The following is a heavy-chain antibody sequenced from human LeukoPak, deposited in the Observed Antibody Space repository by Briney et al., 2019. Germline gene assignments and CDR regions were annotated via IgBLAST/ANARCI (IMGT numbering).Heavy chain of an antibody. CDR2: MNPNSGNT. Sequence: ASVKVSCKASGYAFTSYDINWVRQATGQGLEWMGWMNPNSGNTGYAQKFQGRVTITRNTSISTAYMELSSLRSEDTAVYYCARVDCSSTSCNYYGVFNYWGQGTLVTVSS. V-gene: IGHV1-8*03. CDR3: ARVDCSSTSCNYYGVFNY. J-gene: IGHJ4*02. D-gene: IGHD2-2*01. CDR1: GYAFTSYD.